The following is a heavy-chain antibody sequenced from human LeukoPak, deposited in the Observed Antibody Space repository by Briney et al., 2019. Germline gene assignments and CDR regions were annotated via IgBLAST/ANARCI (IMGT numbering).Heavy chain of an antibody. CDR3: ARDRCSSSSCYYEDNWFDP. CDR1: GFTLSSYE. CDR2: ISSSGSTI. V-gene: IGHV3-48*03. D-gene: IGHD2-2*01. J-gene: IGHJ5*02. Sequence: GGSLRLSCAASGFTLSSYEMNWVRQAAGKGLEWVSYISSSGSTIYYADSVKGRFTISRDNAKHSLYLQMNSLRAEDTAVYYCARDRCSSSSCYYEDNWFDPWGQGTLVTVSS.